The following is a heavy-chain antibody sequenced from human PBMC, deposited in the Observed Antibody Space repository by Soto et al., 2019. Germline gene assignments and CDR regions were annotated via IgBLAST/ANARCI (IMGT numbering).Heavy chain of an antibody. CDR1: GGTFSSYS. D-gene: IGHD6-13*01. Sequence: ASVKVSCKASGGTFSSYSISWVLQAPGQGLEWMGGVIPIFGTANYAQKFQGRVTITADESTSTAYMELSSLRSEDTAVYYCARGRIAAAGIKMDVWGQGTTVTVSS. V-gene: IGHV1-69*13. J-gene: IGHJ6*02. CDR3: ARGRIAAAGIKMDV. CDR2: VIPIFGTA.